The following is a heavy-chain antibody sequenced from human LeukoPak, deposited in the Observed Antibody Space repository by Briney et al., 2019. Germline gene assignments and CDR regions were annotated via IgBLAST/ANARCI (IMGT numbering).Heavy chain of an antibody. D-gene: IGHD6-19*01. V-gene: IGHV2-5*02. J-gene: IGHJ4*02. CDR1: GFSLSTSGVG. Sequence: SGPTLVKPTQTLTLTCTFSGFSLSTSGVGVGWIRQPPGKALEWLALIYWDDNKSYSPSLKSRLTITKDASENQVVLTMTNMDPVDTATYYCAHREGSSGWYYFDFWGQGTLVTVSS. CDR2: IYWDDNK. CDR3: AHREGSSGWYYFDF.